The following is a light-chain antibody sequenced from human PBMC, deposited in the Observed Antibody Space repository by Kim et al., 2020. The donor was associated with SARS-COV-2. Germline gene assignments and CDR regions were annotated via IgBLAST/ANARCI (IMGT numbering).Light chain of an antibody. J-gene: IGLJ2*01. CDR1: NIGSKS. CDR2: YDT. Sequence: SYELTQSPSVSVAPGKTARITCGGNNIGSKSVHWYQQKPGQAPVLVIYYDTDRPSGIPERFSGSNSGNTATLTIIRVEAGDEADYFCQVWDSSSAQPVFGGGTKVTVL. CDR3: QVWDSSSAQPV. V-gene: IGLV3-21*01.